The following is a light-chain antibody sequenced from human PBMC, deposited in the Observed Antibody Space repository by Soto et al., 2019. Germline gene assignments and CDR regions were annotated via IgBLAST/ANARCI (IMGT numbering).Light chain of an antibody. CDR2: KAS. CDR1: QTISSW. Sequence: DIQMTQSPSTLSGSVGDRVTITCRASQTISSWLAWYQQKPGKAPKLLIYKASTLKSGVPSRFSGSGSGTEFTLTISSLQADDFATYYYQHYNSYSEAFGQGTKVDLK. J-gene: IGKJ1*01. V-gene: IGKV1-5*03. CDR3: QHYNSYSEA.